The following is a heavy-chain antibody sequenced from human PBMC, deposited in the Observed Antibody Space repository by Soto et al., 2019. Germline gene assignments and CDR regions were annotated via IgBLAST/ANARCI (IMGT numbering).Heavy chain of an antibody. Sequence: PGESLKISCKVSGIRFTNYWIGWVRQMAGKGLEWMGIIYPGDSDTRYSPSFQGQVTISVDKSISTAYLQWSSLKASDSAMYYGATRGDYFDFWGQGTLVTVSS. CDR1: GIRFTNYW. CDR2: IYPGDSDT. V-gene: IGHV5-51*01. CDR3: ATRGDYFDF. J-gene: IGHJ4*02.